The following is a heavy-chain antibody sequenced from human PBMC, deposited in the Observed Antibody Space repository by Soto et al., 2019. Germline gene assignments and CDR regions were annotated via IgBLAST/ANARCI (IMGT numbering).Heavy chain of an antibody. J-gene: IGHJ4*02. D-gene: IGHD4-4*01. CDR3: ASDGNIFAS. CDR1: GFIFSSYS. Sequence: GSLRLSCAASGFIFSSYSMNWIRQAPGKGLEWISYISSGSSTIYYRDSVTGRFTVSRDNAKSSLYLQMNSLRAEDTAVYYCASDGNIFASGGQGTLVTVSS. CDR2: ISSGSSTI. V-gene: IGHV3-48*01.